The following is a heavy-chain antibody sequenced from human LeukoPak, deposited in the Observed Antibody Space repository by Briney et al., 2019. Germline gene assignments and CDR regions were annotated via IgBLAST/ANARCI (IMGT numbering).Heavy chain of an antibody. V-gene: IGHV4-34*01. CDR3: ARGRDFWSGYYTGYYYYYMDV. D-gene: IGHD3-3*01. CDR1: GGSFSGYY. Sequence: PSETLSLTCAVYGGSFSGYYWSWIRQPPGKGLEWIGEINHSGSINYNPSLKSRVTISVDTSKNQFSLKLSSVTAADTAVYYCARGRDFWSGYYTGYYYYYMDVWGKGTTVTVSS. J-gene: IGHJ6*03. CDR2: INHSGSI.